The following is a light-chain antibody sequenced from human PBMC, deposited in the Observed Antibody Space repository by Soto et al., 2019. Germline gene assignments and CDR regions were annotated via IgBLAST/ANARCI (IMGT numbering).Light chain of an antibody. CDR2: DAF. V-gene: IGKV3-11*01. CDR1: QSVSDY. CDR3: QQRSNWSS. J-gene: IGKJ4*01. Sequence: EIVLTQSPATLSLSPGERATLSCRASQSVSDYLFWYQQKPGQAPRLLIYDAFKRATGIPARFSGSGSGTDFTLTISSLEAEDSAVYYCQQRSNWSSFGGGTKVEIK.